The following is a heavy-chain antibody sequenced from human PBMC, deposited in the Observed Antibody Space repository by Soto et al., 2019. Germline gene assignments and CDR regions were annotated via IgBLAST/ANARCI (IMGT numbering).Heavy chain of an antibody. CDR3: ARIPVDTYMIYWSDP. D-gene: IGHD3-16*01. V-gene: IGHV4-61*08. CDR1: GDSVSMGDYY. CDR2: VYVSGST. Sequence: PSETLSLTCTVSGDSVSMGDYYWSWIPQPPGKELDWIGHVYVSGSTNYIPSLKSRLTMSVDTAKNQFSLKLNSVTAADTSVYYCARIPVDTYMIYWSDPWGQGTQVTVSS. J-gene: IGHJ5*02.